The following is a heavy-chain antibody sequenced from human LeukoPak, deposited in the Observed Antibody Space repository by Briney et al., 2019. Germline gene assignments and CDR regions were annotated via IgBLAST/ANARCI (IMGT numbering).Heavy chain of an antibody. Sequence: ASVKVSCKASGGTFSSYAISWVRQAPRQGLEWMGGIIPIFGTANYAQKFQGRVTITADESTSTAYMELSSLRSEDTAVYYCARGGEYGDYSYFDYWGQGTLVTVSS. CDR2: IIPIFGTA. CDR1: GGTFSSYA. J-gene: IGHJ4*02. V-gene: IGHV1-69*13. D-gene: IGHD4-17*01. CDR3: ARGGEYGDYSYFDY.